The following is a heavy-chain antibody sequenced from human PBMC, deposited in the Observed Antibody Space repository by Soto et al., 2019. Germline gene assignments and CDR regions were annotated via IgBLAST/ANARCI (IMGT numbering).Heavy chain of an antibody. CDR1: GFTFSSYG. CDR2: IWYDGSNK. D-gene: IGHD6-6*01. Sequence: QVQLVESGGGVVQPGRSLRLSCAASGFTFSSYGMHWVRQAPGKGLEWVAVIWYDGSNKYYADRVKGRFTISRDNSKNTLYLQMNRLRAEDTAVYYFARPPKRIAARGYAYDIWGQGTMVTVSS. V-gene: IGHV3-33*01. J-gene: IGHJ3*02. CDR3: ARPPKRIAARGYAYDI.